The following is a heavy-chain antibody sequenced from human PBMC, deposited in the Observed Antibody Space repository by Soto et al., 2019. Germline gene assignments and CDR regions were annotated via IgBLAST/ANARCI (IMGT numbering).Heavy chain of an antibody. CDR1: GGSISSGGYY. CDR3: ARADAAVAGRGGGLYYFDY. V-gene: IGHV4-31*03. CDR2: IYYSGST. Sequence: PSETLSLTCTVSGGSISSGGYYWSWIRQHPGKGLEWIGYIYYSGSTYYNPSLKSRVTISVDTSKNQFSPKLSSVTAADTAVYYCARADAAVAGRGGGLYYFDYWGQGTLVTVSS. J-gene: IGHJ4*02. D-gene: IGHD6-19*01.